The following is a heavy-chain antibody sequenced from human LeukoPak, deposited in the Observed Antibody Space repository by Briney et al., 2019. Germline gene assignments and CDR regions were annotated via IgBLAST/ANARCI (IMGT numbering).Heavy chain of an antibody. J-gene: IGHJ4*02. CDR2: ISCSGSTI. CDR1: GFTFSSYE. Sequence: GGSLTLSCPASGFTFSSYEMNWVRPAPGKGLEWVSYISCSGSTIYYPDSVKGPFTISRDNAKKSLYLQMNSLRAEDTAVYYCARDSYCSGGSCRPFFDYWGQGTLVTVSS. CDR3: ARDSYCSGGSCRPFFDY. D-gene: IGHD2-15*01. V-gene: IGHV3-48*03.